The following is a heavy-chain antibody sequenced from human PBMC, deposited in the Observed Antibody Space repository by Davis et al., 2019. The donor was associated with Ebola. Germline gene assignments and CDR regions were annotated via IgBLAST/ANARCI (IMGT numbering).Heavy chain of an antibody. D-gene: IGHD6-13*01. CDR1: GYSFTSYW. CDR2: IYPGDSDT. Sequence: QVSCMGSGYSFTSYWIGWVRQMPGKGLEWMGIIYPGDSDTRYSPSFQGQVTISADKSISTAYLQWSSLKASDTAMYYCARRVRSSSWYFDYWGQGTLVTVSS. J-gene: IGHJ4*02. V-gene: IGHV5-51*01. CDR3: ARRVRSSSWYFDY.